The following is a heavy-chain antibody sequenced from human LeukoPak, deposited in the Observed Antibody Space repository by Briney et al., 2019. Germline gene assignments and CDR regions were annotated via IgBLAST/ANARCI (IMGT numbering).Heavy chain of an antibody. J-gene: IGHJ4*02. CDR2: ISWNSGSI. D-gene: IGHD3-10*01. CDR3: AKDSYYGSGSYYNYLDY. Sequence: GGSLRLSCAASGFTFDDYAMHWVRQAPGKGLEWVSGISWNSGSIGYADSVKGRFTISRDNAKNSLYLQMNSLRAEDTALYYCAKDSYYGSGSYYNYLDYWGQGTLVTVSS. V-gene: IGHV3-9*01. CDR1: GFTFDDYA.